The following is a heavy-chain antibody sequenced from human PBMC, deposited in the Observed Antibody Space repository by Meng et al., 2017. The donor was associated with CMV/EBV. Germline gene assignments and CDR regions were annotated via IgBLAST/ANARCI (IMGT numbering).Heavy chain of an antibody. V-gene: IGHV1-69*05. CDR1: GGTFSSYA. D-gene: IGHD5-24*01. CDR3: ARDRDGYNLYDFDY. J-gene: IGHJ4*02. CDR2: IIPIFGTA. Sequence: KASGGTFSSYAISWVRQAPGQGLEWMGGIIPIFGTANYAQKFQGRVTITTDESTSTAYMELSSLRSEDTAVYYCARDRDGYNLYDFDYWGQGTLVTVSS.